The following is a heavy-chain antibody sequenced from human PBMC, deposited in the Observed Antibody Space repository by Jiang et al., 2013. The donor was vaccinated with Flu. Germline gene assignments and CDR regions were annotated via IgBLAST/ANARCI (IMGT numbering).Heavy chain of an antibody. CDR3: ARHAVFGPTSFDV. D-gene: IGHD3-10*01. J-gene: IGHJ4*02. CDR2: VYNNEDHSEIT. CDR1: DDSISRYY. V-gene: IGHV4-59*08. Sequence: LLKPSETLSLTCTVSDDSISRYYWSWIRQPPGKGLEWIAYVYNNEDHSEITTTTPPSRVESPSQWTRPRANSPLKVTSVTATDTATYYCARHAVFGPTSFDVWGQGRLVTVST.